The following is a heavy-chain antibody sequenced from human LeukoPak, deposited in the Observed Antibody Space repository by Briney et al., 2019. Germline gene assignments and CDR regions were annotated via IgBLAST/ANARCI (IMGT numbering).Heavy chain of an antibody. CDR2: IYHSGST. CDR3: VSSSGAFDI. J-gene: IGHJ3*02. V-gene: IGHV4-4*02. CDR1: GGSISSSNW. D-gene: IGHD3-22*01. Sequence: SETLSLTCAVSGGSISSSNWWSWVRPPPGKGLEWIGEIYHSGSTNYNPSLKSRVTKSVDKSKNQFSLKLSSVTAADTAVYYCVSSSGAFDIWGQGTMVTVSS.